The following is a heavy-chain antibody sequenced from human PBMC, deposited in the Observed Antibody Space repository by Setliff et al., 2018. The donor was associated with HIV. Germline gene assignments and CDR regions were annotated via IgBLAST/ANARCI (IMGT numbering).Heavy chain of an antibody. CDR1: GFSLSNTRMG. CDR2: IFPNDEK. Sequence: SGPTLVNHTETLTLTCTVSGFSLSNTRMGVSWIRQPPGKALEWLAHIFPNDEKSYSASLKSRVTISEDTSKSQVVLTMTNMDPLDTATYFCARYNFRRGYWDYFDYWGQGTQVTVSS. D-gene: IGHD3-3*01. J-gene: IGHJ4*02. CDR3: ARYNFRRGYWDYFDY. V-gene: IGHV2-26*01.